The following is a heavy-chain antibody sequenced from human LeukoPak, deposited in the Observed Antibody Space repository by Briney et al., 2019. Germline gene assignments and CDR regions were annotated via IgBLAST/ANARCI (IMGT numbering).Heavy chain of an antibody. V-gene: IGHV3-21*01. CDR2: ISSSSSYI. J-gene: IGHJ4*02. CDR3: ARSVLSPVLQDFDY. CDR1: GFTFSSYS. D-gene: IGHD5-24*01. Sequence: PGGSLRLSCAASGFTFSSYSMNWVRQAPGKGLEWVSSISSSSSYIYYADSVKGRFAISRDDSKNTLYLQMNSLRVEDTAVYYCARSVLSPVLQDFDYWGQATLVTVSS.